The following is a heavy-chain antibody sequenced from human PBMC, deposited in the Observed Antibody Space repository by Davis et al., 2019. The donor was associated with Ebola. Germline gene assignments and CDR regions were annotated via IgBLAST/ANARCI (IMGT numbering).Heavy chain of an antibody. CDR3: ARQSPTSGFSYGYDGVFDY. D-gene: IGHD5-18*01. CDR1: GFTFSNYW. Sequence: GESLKISCVASGFTFSNYWMTWVRQAPVRGLEWVANIKQDGSEKQYVDSVKGRFTISRDNGKNSLYLQMNSLRAEDTAVYYCARQSPTSGFSYGYDGVFDYWGQGTLVTVSS. J-gene: IGHJ4*02. V-gene: IGHV3-7*01. CDR2: IKQDGSEK.